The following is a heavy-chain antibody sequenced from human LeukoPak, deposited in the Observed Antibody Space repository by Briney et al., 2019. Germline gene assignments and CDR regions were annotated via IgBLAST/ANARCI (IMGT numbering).Heavy chain of an antibody. CDR3: YSGSSEHS. D-gene: IGHD1-26*01. Sequence: GGSLRLSCAASGFTFSSYGMHWVRQAPGKGLEWVAVISYDGSNKYYADSVKGRFTISRDNSKNTLYLQMNSLRAEDTAAYYCYSGSSEHSWGQGTLVTVSS. J-gene: IGHJ5*02. CDR2: ISYDGSNK. CDR1: GFTFSSYG. V-gene: IGHV3-30*03.